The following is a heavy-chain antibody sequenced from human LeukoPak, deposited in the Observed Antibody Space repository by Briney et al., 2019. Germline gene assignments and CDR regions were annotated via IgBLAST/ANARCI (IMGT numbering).Heavy chain of an antibody. Sequence: GESLKISCKGSGYSFTRYWISWVRQMPGKGLEWVGRIDPSGSYTNYRPSFQGHVTISADKSISTAYLQWSSLKASDTAMYYCAKIATTGGYFDYWGQGTLVTVSS. D-gene: IGHD6-13*01. CDR1: GYSFTRYW. J-gene: IGHJ4*02. V-gene: IGHV5-10-1*01. CDR2: IDPSGSYT. CDR3: AKIATTGGYFDY.